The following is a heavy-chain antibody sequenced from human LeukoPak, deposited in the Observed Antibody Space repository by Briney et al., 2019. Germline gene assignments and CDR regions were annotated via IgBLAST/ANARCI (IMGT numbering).Heavy chain of an antibody. CDR2: IYYSGST. V-gene: IGHV4-39*01. CDR3: ARGYRTPTDAFDI. J-gene: IGHJ3*02. Sequence: SETLSLTCTVSGGSISSSSYYWGWIRQPPGKGLEWIGSIYYSGSTYYNPSLKSRVTISVDTSKNQFSLKLSSVTAAATAVYYCARGYRTPTDAFDIWGQGTMVTVSS. CDR1: GGSISSSSYY. D-gene: IGHD3-16*02.